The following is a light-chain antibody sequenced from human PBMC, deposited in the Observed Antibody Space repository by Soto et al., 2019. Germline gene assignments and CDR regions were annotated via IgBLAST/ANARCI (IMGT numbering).Light chain of an antibody. CDR3: GTWDSTLSAYV. Sequence: QSVLTQPPSASGSPGQSVAISCTGTSSDVGGYNYASWYQQHPGKAPKLMIYEVNKRPSGVPDRFSGSKSGNTASLTVSGLQTGDEAVYYCGTWDSTLSAYVFGTGTKVTVL. CDR2: EVN. J-gene: IGLJ1*01. V-gene: IGLV2-8*01. CDR1: SSDVGGYNY.